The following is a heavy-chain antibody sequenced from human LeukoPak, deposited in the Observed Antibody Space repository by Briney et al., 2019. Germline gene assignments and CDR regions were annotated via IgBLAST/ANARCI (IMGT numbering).Heavy chain of an antibody. CDR2: ISTGTYK. J-gene: IGHJ4*02. Sequence: GGSLRLSCVTSGFRFSNFEMNWVRQPPGKGLEWVSHISTGTYKAYADSVKGRFTISRDNAKNTLYLQMNSLRAGDTAVYYCASTPNGVAAIYFDYWGQGTLVTVSS. V-gene: IGHV3-69-1*01. D-gene: IGHD2-15*01. CDR1: GFRFSNFE. CDR3: ASTPNGVAAIYFDY.